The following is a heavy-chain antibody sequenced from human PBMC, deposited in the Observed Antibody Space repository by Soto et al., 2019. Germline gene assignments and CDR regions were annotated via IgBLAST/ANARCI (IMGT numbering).Heavy chain of an antibody. V-gene: IGHV4-59*01. Sequence: PSETLSLTCTVSGGSMSSYYWSRVRQPPGKGLEWIGNIYYNGITKYNPSLKSRVTISVDTSKNQFSLKLNSVTAADTAVYYCVRDGSHCVTMSCPGAWFDPWGQGILVTVSS. CDR3: VRDGSHCVTMSCPGAWFDP. J-gene: IGHJ5*02. CDR2: IYYNGIT. D-gene: IGHD3-22*01. CDR1: GGSMSSYY.